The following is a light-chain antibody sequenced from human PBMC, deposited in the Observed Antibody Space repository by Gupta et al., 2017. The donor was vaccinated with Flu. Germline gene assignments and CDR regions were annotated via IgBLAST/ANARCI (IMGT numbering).Light chain of an antibody. Sequence: QKVTISCSGSSSNIGNNYVSWYQQLPGTAPKLLIYENNKRPSGIPDRFSGSKSGTSATLGITGLQTGDEADYYCGTWDSSLSALFGGGTKLTVL. CDR2: ENN. V-gene: IGLV1-51*02. CDR1: SSNIGNNY. J-gene: IGLJ2*01. CDR3: GTWDSSLSAL.